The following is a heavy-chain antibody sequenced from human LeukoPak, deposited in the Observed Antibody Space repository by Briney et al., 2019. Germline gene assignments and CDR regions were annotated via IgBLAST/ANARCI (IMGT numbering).Heavy chain of an antibody. J-gene: IGHJ5*02. CDR2: ISSSGRTT. Sequence: GGSLRLSCAASGFTFSSYSINWVRQAPGKGLEWVSYISSSGRTTYYADSVKGRFTISRDNAKSSLYLQMNSLRAEDTAVYYCARDWAVAGGGNWFDPWGQGTPVTVSS. CDR3: ARDWAVAGGGNWFDP. V-gene: IGHV3-48*01. D-gene: IGHD6-19*01. CDR1: GFTFSSYS.